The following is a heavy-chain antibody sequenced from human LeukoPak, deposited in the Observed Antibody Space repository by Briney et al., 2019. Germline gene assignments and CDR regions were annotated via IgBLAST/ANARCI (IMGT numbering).Heavy chain of an antibody. V-gene: IGHV3-66*01. D-gene: IGHD3-10*01. CDR3: ARKGNAFDF. CDR1: GFTFSSYA. J-gene: IGHJ3*01. Sequence: GGSLRLSCAASGFTFSSYAMSWVRQAPGKGLEWVSVIYSGGSTYYADSVKGRFTISRDNSKNTLYLQVNSLRAEDTAVYYCARKGNAFDFWGQGTMVTVSS. CDR2: IYSGGST.